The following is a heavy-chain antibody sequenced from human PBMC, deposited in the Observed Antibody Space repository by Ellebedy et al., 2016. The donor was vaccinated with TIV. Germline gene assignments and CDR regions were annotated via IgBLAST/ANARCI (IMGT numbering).Heavy chain of an antibody. Sequence: ASVKVSCXASGYTFTDHYINWIRQAPGQGLEWVGWINPGSGDTNYDQKFQGRVTMTRDTSVGTAYMELSRLTSDDTAVYYCARGRVVKRLPDRGNQPLNWYHPWGQGTRVTVSS. J-gene: IGHJ5*02. CDR1: GYTFTDHY. D-gene: IGHD1-1*01. CDR2: INPGSGDT. V-gene: IGHV1-2*02. CDR3: ARGRVVKRLPDRGNQPLNWYHP.